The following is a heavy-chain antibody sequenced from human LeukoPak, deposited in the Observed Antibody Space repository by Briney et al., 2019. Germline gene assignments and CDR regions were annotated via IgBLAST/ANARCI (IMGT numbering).Heavy chain of an antibody. V-gene: IGHV3-23*01. CDR3: AKDKRVPAARSGAAFDI. CDR1: GFTFSSYA. Sequence: GGSLRLSCAASGFTFSSYAMSWVRQAPGKGLEWVSAISGSGGSTYYADSVKGRFTISRDNSKNTLYLQMNSLRAEDTAVYYCAKDKRVPAARSGAAFDIWGQGTMVTVSS. D-gene: IGHD2-2*01. J-gene: IGHJ3*02. CDR2: ISGSGGST.